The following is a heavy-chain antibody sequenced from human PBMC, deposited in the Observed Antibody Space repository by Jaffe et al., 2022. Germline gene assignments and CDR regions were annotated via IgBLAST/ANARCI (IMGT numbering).Heavy chain of an antibody. Sequence: QVQLVQSGSELKKPGASVKVSCKASGYTFTSFAMNWVRQAPGQGLEWMGWINTNTGNPTYAQGFTGRFVFSLDTSVSTVYLQINSLKAEDTAVYYCARDRSNSDSPSRRDGYNYLAFFDYWGQGTLLTVSS. CDR1: GYTFTSFA. CDR2: INTNTGNP. D-gene: IGHD5-12*01. J-gene: IGHJ4*02. CDR3: ARDRSNSDSPSRRDGYNYLAFFDY. V-gene: IGHV7-4-1*02.